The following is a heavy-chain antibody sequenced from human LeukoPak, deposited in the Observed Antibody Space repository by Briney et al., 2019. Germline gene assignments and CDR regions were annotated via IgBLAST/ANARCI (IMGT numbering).Heavy chain of an antibody. J-gene: IGHJ4*02. D-gene: IGHD3-3*01. Sequence: SETLSLTCTVSGGSISSSSYYWGWIRQPPGKGLEWIGSIYYSGSTYYNPSLRSRITISVDTSKNQFSLQLSSVTAADTAVYYCARQRFHTADFDYWGQGTLVTVSS. CDR1: GGSISSSSYY. CDR2: IYYSGST. V-gene: IGHV4-39*01. CDR3: ARQRFHTADFDY.